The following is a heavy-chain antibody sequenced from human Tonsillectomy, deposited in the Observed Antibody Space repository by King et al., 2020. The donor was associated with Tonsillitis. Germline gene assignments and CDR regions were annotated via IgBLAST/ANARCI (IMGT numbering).Heavy chain of an antibody. CDR1: GFTLSSYA. D-gene: IGHD3-22*01. V-gene: IGHV3-23*04. CDR3: AKDWYYYDSSGYYYD. CDR2: ISGRGGSK. J-gene: IGHJ4*02. Sequence: VQLVESGGGLVQPGGSLRLSCAASGFTLSSYAMSWVRQAPGKGLEWGSAISGRGGSKYYAASVQVRFTTSRDNSNNTLYLQMNSLRAEDTAVYYCAKDWYYYDSSGYYYDWGQGTLVTVSS.